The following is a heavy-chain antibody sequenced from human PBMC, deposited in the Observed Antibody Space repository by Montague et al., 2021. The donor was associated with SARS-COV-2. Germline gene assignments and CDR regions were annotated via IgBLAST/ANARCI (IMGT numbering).Heavy chain of an antibody. CDR2: ISYSGAT. CDR1: GGSMSTANYY. J-gene: IGHJ5*02. V-gene: IGHV4-39*07. Sequence: SETLSLTCTVSGGSMSTANYYWGWVRQTPGKGLDWVGSISYSGATYYNPSLETRVSISRDTSKSQFSLELRSVTAADTAVYYCARERQEVGIYFDPWGHGTLVTVSS. CDR3: ARERQEVGIYFDP. D-gene: IGHD1-1*01.